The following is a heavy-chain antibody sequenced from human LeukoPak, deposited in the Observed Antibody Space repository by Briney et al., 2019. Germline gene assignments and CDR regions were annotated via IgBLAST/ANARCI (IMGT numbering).Heavy chain of an antibody. CDR1: GFTFSNFG. D-gene: IGHD2-15*01. V-gene: IGHV3-30*18. CDR2: ISHAESNK. Sequence: PGTSLRLSCAAHGFTFSNFGMHWVRQAPGKGLEWVAFISHAESNKFYADSVKGRFTISRDNSKNTLSLHVNSLRTEDTAVYYCAKASGEAYYYEMDVWGQGTTVTVSS. J-gene: IGHJ6*02. CDR3: AKASGEAYYYEMDV.